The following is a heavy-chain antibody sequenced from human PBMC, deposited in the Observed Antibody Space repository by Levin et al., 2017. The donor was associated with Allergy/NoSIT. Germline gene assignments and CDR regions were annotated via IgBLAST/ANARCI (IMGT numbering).Heavy chain of an antibody. CDR1: GFTFSSYG. V-gene: IGHV3-33*01. CDR2: IWYDGSNK. CDR3: ARDMATFGGVIVPDY. D-gene: IGHD3-16*02. J-gene: IGHJ4*02. Sequence: GGSLRLSCAASGFTFSSYGMHWVRQAPGKGLEWVAVIWYDGSNKYYADSVKGRFTISRDNSKNTLYLQMNSLRAEDTAVYYCARDMATFGGVIVPDYWGQGTLVTVSS.